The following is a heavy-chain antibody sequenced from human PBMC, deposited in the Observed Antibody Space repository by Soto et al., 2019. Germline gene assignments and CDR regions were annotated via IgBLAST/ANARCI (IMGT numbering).Heavy chain of an antibody. J-gene: IGHJ4*02. CDR1: GFTFSFYS. CDR2: ISSSSSTI. CDR3: AREPSTAATGKIGPDY. Sequence: GGSLTLSYAASGFTFSFYSMNWVRPAPGKGLEWISYISSSSSTIYYAASVKGRFTISRDNAKNSLHLQMNSLRDEDTALYYCAREPSTAATGKIGPDYWGQGTLVTVS. D-gene: IGHD6-13*01. V-gene: IGHV3-48*02.